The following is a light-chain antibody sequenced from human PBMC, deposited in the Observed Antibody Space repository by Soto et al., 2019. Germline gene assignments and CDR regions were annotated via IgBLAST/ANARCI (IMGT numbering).Light chain of an antibody. Sequence: DLQMTQSPSSLSASVGDRVTITCQASQDISNYLNWYQQKPGKAPKLLIYDASNLETGVPSRFSGSGSGTDFTFTISSLQPEDIATYYCQHYDNLPQVTFGGGTKVEIK. CDR2: DAS. J-gene: IGKJ4*01. CDR3: QHYDNLPQVT. CDR1: QDISNY. V-gene: IGKV1-33*01.